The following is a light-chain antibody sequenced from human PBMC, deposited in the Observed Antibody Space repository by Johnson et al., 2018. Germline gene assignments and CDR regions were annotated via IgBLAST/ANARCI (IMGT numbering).Light chain of an antibody. CDR1: SSNIGNNY. CDR3: GTWDSSLSAGNV. Sequence: QSVLTQPPSVSAAPGQKVTISCSGSSSNIGNNYVSWYQQLPGTAPKLLIYENNKRPSGIPHRFSVSKSGTSATLGIPGPPTGDEADYYCGTWDSSLSAGNVFGTGNKVTVL. CDR2: ENN. V-gene: IGLV1-51*02. J-gene: IGLJ1*01.